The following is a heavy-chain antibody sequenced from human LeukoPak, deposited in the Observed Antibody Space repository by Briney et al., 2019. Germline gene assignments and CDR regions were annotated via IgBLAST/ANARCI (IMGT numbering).Heavy chain of an antibody. J-gene: IGHJ4*02. CDR1: GFTFSSYS. D-gene: IGHD3-22*01. V-gene: IGHV3-21*01. CDR2: ISSSSSYI. CDR3: ARVISSGYAFDY. Sequence: GGSLRLSSAASGFTFSSYSMNWVRQAPGKGLEWVSSISSSSSYIYYADSVKGRFTISRDNAKNSLYLQMNSLRAEDTAVYYCARVISSGYAFDYWGQGTLVTVSS.